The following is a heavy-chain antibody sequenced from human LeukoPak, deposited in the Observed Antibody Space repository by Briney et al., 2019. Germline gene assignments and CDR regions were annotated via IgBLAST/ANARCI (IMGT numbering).Heavy chain of an antibody. CDR3: ATALRIVVVPAALER. CDR2: FDPEDGET. CDR1: GYTLTKLS. J-gene: IGHJ4*02. Sequence: GASVKVSCKVSGYTLTKLSMHWVRQAPGKGLEWMGGFDPEDGETIYAQKFQGRVTMTEDTSTDTAYMELSSLRSEDTAVYYCATALRIVVVPAALERWGQGTLVTVSS. D-gene: IGHD2-2*01. V-gene: IGHV1-24*01.